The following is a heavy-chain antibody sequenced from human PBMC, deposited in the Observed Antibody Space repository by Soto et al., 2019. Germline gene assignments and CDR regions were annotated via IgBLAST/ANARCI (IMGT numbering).Heavy chain of an antibody. Sequence: ASVKVSCKASGYTFTSYAMHWVRQAPGQRLEWMRWINAGNGNTKYSQKFQGRVTITRDTSASTAYMELSSLRSEDTAVYYCAGPRIVGASDYYYYGMDVWGQGTTVTVSS. V-gene: IGHV1-3*01. D-gene: IGHD1-26*01. J-gene: IGHJ6*02. CDR2: INAGNGNT. CDR1: GYTFTSYA. CDR3: AGPRIVGASDYYYYGMDV.